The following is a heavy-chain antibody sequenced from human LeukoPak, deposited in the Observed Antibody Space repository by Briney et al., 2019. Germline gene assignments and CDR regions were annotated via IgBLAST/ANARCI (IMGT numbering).Heavy chain of an antibody. CDR3: ARVGVANDYYYYYYMDV. D-gene: IGHD1-1*01. J-gene: IGHJ6*03. Sequence: SETLSLTCTVSGGSISSYYWSWIRQPPGKGLEWFGYIYYSGSTNYNPSLKSRVTISVDTSKNQFSLKLSSVTAADTAVYYCARVGVANDYYYYYYMDVWGKGTTVTVSS. V-gene: IGHV4-59*01. CDR2: IYYSGST. CDR1: GGSISSYY.